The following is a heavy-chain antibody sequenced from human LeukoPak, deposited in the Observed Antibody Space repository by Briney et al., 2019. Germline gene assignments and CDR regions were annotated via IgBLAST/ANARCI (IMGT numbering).Heavy chain of an antibody. Sequence: GGTLRLSCAASGFTFSSYGMSWVRQAPGKGLEWVSVISGSGGSTYYAASVKGRFTISRDNSKNTLYLQMNSLRAEDTAVYYCAKDSRGYQDYFDYWGQGTLVTVSS. CDR3: AKDSRGYQDYFDY. V-gene: IGHV3-23*01. J-gene: IGHJ4*02. CDR2: ISGSGGST. D-gene: IGHD3-22*01. CDR1: GFTFSSYG.